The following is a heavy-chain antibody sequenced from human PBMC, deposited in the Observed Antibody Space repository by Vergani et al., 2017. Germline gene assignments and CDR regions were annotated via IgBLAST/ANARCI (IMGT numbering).Heavy chain of an antibody. Sequence: QVQLVQSGAAVKKPGASAKVSCTASGYIFNNYYMHWLRLAPGQGFPWMGVVNFVTGAATSPQKFEGRITMTRDTSTATFYMDLSSLKYEDTAIYYCARSIGYCTSGSCRPYYFDLWGQGTLVTVSS. J-gene: IGHJ4*02. D-gene: IGHD2-15*01. CDR3: ARSIGYCTSGSCRPYYFDL. CDR2: VNFVTGAA. CDR1: GYIFNNYY. V-gene: IGHV1-46*02.